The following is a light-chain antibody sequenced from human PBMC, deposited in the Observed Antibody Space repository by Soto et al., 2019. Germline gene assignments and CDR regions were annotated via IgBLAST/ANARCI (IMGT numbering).Light chain of an antibody. Sequence: EIVMTQSPATLSLSPGERASLSCRASQSVGSNLAWYQQTAGQAPRLLIYGASTRATGIPARFSGSGSGTEFTLTISSLQSEDFAVYSCQQYNSSPYTFGQGTKVEIK. J-gene: IGKJ2*01. CDR3: QQYNSSPYT. V-gene: IGKV3-15*01. CDR1: QSVGSN. CDR2: GAS.